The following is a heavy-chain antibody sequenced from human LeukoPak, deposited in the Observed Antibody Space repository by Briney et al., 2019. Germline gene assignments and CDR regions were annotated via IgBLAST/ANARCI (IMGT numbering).Heavy chain of an antibody. CDR2: ISGSGGST. V-gene: IGHV3-23*01. CDR1: GFTFSSYA. Sequence: GGSLRLSCAASGFTFSSYAMSWVRQAPGKGLEWVSAISGSGGSTYYADSVKGRFTISRDNAKNSLYLQMNSLRAEDTAVYYCARGPVAGLDYWGQGTLVTVSS. D-gene: IGHD6-19*01. CDR3: ARGPVAGLDY. J-gene: IGHJ4*02.